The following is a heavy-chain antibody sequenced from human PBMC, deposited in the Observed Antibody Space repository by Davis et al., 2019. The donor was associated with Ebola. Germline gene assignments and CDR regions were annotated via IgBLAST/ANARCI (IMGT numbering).Heavy chain of an antibody. J-gene: IGHJ3*02. V-gene: IGHV5-51*01. CDR2: IYTGDSDT. D-gene: IGHD1-20*01. Sequence: GESLKISCQDSGNSFTSHWIGWVRQMPGKGLEWMGIIYTGDSDTRYSPSFRGQVTISADNSITTAYLQWSALRASDTAMYYCATLRRTITGMDDGFDIWGQGTKVTVSS. CDR3: ATLRRTITGMDDGFDI. CDR1: GNSFTSHW.